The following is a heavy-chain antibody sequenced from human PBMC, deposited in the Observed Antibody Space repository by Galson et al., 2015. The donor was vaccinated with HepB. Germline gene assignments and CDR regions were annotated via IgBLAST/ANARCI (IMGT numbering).Heavy chain of an antibody. CDR1: GGTFSSYT. D-gene: IGHD2-2*01. CDR2: IIPILGIA. Sequence: SVKVSCKASGGTFSSYTISWVRQAPGQGLEWMGRIIPILGIANYAQKFQGRVTITADKSTSTAYMELSSLRSEDTAVYYCARSLGYCSSTSCYPWADYYYGMDVWGQGTTVTVSS. CDR3: ARSLGYCSSTSCYPWADYYYGMDV. J-gene: IGHJ6*02. V-gene: IGHV1-69*02.